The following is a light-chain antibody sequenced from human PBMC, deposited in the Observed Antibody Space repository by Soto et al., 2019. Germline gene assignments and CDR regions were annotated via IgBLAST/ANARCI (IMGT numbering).Light chain of an antibody. V-gene: IGKV1-8*01. Sequence: AIRMTQSPSSISASTGDRVTITCRASQGISSYLAWYQQKPGKAPKLLIYAASTLQSGVPSRFSGSGSGTDFTLTISCLQSEDFATYYCQQYYSYRTFGQGTKV. CDR1: QGISSY. CDR2: AAS. J-gene: IGKJ1*01. CDR3: QQYYSYRT.